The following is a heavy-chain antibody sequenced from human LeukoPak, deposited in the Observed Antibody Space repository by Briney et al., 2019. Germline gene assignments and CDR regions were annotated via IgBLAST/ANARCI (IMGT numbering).Heavy chain of an antibody. CDR1: GFTFSSYA. D-gene: IGHD2-8*02. CDR3: ATYRQVLLPFES. J-gene: IGHJ4*02. CDR2: IFPSGGEI. Sequence: GGSLRLSCAASGFTFSSYAMSWVRQPPGKGLEWVSSIFPSGGEIHYADSVRGRFTISRDNSKRTLSLQMNSLRAEDTAIYYCATYRQVLLPFESWGQGTLVTVSS. V-gene: IGHV3-23*01.